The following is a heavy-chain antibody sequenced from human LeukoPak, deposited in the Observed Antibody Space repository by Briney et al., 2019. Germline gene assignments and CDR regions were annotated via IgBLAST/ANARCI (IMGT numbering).Heavy chain of an antibody. V-gene: IGHV4-34*12. D-gene: IGHD5-24*01. CDR3: ARIWDGYLIDY. CDR1: GRSFSRYH. Sequence: PSETLSLTCAVYGRSFSRYHWSWLRHPPGKGLEWIGEIIHSGSTNYNPSLKSRVTIAQDTSKNQFCLMLTAVTAADTAVYYCARIWDGYLIDYWGQGTLVTVSS. J-gene: IGHJ4*02. CDR2: IIHSGST.